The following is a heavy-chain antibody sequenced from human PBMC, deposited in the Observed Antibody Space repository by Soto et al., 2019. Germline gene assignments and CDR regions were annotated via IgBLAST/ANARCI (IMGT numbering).Heavy chain of an antibody. CDR2: ISSSSSYI. V-gene: IGHV3-21*01. CDR1: GFTFSSYS. D-gene: IGHD3-3*01. CDR3: ARGPLLSGAFDI. J-gene: IGHJ3*02. Sequence: GGSLRLSCAASGFTFSSYSMNWVRKAPGKGLEWVSSISSSSSYIYYADSVKGRFTISRDNAKNSLYLQMNSLRAEDTAVYYCARGPLLSGAFDIWGQGTMVTVSS.